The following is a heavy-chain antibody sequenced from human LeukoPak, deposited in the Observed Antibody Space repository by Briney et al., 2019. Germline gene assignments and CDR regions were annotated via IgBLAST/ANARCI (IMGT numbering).Heavy chain of an antibody. CDR3: TTDSYDSSGYYQDYYGMDV. CDR1: GFTFSSYS. V-gene: IGHV3-15*01. Sequence: GESLRLSCAASGFTFSSYSMNWVRQAPGNGLEWVGRIKSKTDGGTTDYAAPVKGRFTISRDDSKNTLYLQMNSLKTEDTAVYYCTTDSYDSSGYYQDYYGMDVWGQGTTVTVSS. J-gene: IGHJ6*02. CDR2: IKSKTDGGTT. D-gene: IGHD3-22*01.